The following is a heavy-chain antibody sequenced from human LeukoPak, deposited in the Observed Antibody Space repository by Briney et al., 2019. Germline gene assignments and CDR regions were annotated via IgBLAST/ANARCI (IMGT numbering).Heavy chain of an antibody. V-gene: IGHV4-59*01. CDR1: GGSISSYY. CDR3: ARDGELGSFHFDY. J-gene: IGHJ4*02. D-gene: IGHD7-27*01. Sequence: SETLSLTCTVSGGSISSYYWSWIRQPPGEGLEWIGYIYYSGSTNYNPSLKSRVTISVDTSKNQFSLKLSSVTAADTAVYYCARDGELGSFHFDYWGQGTLVTVSS. CDR2: IYYSGST.